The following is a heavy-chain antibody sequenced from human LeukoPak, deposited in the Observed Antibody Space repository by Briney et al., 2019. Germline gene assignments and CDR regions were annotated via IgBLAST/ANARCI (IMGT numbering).Heavy chain of an antibody. V-gene: IGHV4-39*07. CDR1: GGSISSSSYY. CDR3: ARDRISSEFWYFDL. D-gene: IGHD6-19*01. J-gene: IGHJ2*01. CDR2: IYYSGST. Sequence: PSETLSLTCTVSGGSISSSSYYWGWIRQPPGKGLEWIGSIYYSGSTYYNPSLKSRVTISVDTSKNQFSLKLSSVTAADTAVYYCARDRISSEFWYFDLWGRGTLVTVSS.